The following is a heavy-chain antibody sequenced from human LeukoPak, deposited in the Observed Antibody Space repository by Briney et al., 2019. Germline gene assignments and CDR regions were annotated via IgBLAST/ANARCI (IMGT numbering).Heavy chain of an antibody. Sequence: ASVKVSCKASGYTFTSYGISWVRQAPGQGLEWMGWISAYNGNTNYAQKLQGRVTMTTDTSTSTAYMELRSLRSDDTAVDYCARVVVTRDAFDIWGQGKMVTVSS. CDR1: GYTFTSYG. D-gene: IGHD3-22*01. V-gene: IGHV1-18*01. CDR2: ISAYNGNT. CDR3: ARVVVTRDAFDI. J-gene: IGHJ3*02.